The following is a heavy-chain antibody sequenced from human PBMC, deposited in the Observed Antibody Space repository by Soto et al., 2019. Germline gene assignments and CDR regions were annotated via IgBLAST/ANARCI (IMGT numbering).Heavy chain of an antibody. CDR1: GGSISSGGYS. CDR3: ARVPSP. Sequence: SETLSLTCAVSGGSISSGGYSWSWIRQPPGKGLEWIGYIYHSGSTYYNPSLKSRVTISVDTSKNQFSLKLTSVTAADTAVYYCARVPSPWGQGTLVTVAS. V-gene: IGHV4-30-2*01. J-gene: IGHJ5*02. CDR2: IYHSGST.